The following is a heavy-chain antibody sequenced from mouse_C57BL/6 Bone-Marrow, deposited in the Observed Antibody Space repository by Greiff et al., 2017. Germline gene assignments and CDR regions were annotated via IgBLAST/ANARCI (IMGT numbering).Heavy chain of an antibody. D-gene: IGHD1-1*01. V-gene: IGHV1-15*01. CDR2: IDPETGGT. CDR3: TRAHYYGSSYDY. CDR1: GYTFTDYE. Sequence: VQLQQSGAELVRPGASVTLSCKASGYTFTDYEMHWVKQTPVHGLEWIGAIDPETGGTTYNQKFKGKAILTADKSSSTAYMELRSLTSEDSAVYYGTRAHYYGSSYDYWGQGTTLTVSS. J-gene: IGHJ2*01.